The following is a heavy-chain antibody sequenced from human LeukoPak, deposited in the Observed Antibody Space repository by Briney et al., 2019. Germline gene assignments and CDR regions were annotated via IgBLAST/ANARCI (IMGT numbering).Heavy chain of an antibody. Sequence: PGGSLRLSCAASGFTFNDYYMSWIRQAPGKGLEWVSYISSDGSTVYYADSVKGRFTISRDNAKNSLYLQMNSLRAEDTAVYYCARVPYYYDSSGYRGHYYYYMDVWGKGTTVTVSS. J-gene: IGHJ6*03. CDR1: GFTFNDYY. CDR2: ISSDGSTV. V-gene: IGHV3-11*04. CDR3: ARVPYYYDSSGYRGHYYYYMDV. D-gene: IGHD3-22*01.